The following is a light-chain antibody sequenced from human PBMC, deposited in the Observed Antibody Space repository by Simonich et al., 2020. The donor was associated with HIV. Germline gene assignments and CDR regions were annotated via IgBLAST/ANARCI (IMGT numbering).Light chain of an antibody. CDR3: CSYAGSRTWV. CDR1: SSDVGGYNF. Sequence: QSALTQPASVSGSPGQSITISCTGTSSDVGGYNFVSWYQQHPGKAPKLMIYEGSKWPSGVSNRFSGSKSGNTASLTISGLQAEDEADYYCCSYAGSRTWVFGGGTKLTVL. J-gene: IGLJ3*02. V-gene: IGLV2-23*01. CDR2: EGS.